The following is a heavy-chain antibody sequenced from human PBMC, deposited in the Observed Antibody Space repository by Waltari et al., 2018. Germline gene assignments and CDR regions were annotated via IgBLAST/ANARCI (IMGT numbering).Heavy chain of an antibody. CDR2: INPNSGGT. CDR1: GYTFTGHY. Sequence: QVQLVQSGAEVKKPGASVKVSCKASGYTFTGHYMHWVRQAPGQGLEWMGWINPNSGGTNYARKFTASVTMTRDTSISTAYMELSRLRSDDTAVYYCARDQAIIYGDYENYWGQGTLVTVSS. D-gene: IGHD4-17*01. CDR3: ARDQAIIYGDYENY. J-gene: IGHJ4*02. V-gene: IGHV1-2*07.